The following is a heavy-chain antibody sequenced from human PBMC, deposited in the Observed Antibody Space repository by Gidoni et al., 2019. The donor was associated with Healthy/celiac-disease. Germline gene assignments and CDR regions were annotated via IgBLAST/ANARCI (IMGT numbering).Heavy chain of an antibody. Sequence: QVQLVESGGGVVQPGRSLRLSCAASGFTFSSYGMHWVRQAPGKGLEWVAVISYDGSNKYYADSVKGRYTISRDNSKNTLYLQMNSLRAEDTAVYYCAKDIVVVPAAIRDGYYYYYGMDVWGQGTTVTVSS. J-gene: IGHJ6*02. CDR1: GFTFSSYG. D-gene: IGHD2-2*02. CDR2: ISYDGSNK. V-gene: IGHV3-30*18. CDR3: AKDIVVVPAAIRDGYYYYYGMDV.